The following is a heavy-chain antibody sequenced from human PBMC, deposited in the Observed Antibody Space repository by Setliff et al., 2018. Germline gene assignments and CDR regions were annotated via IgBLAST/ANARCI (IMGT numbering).Heavy chain of an antibody. V-gene: IGHV4-39*07. CDR1: GGSISSSSYY. CDR3: ARSFSRREKFLLDY. J-gene: IGHJ4*02. CDR2: IYYSGST. Sequence: SETLSLTCTVSGGSISSSSYYWGWIRQPPGKGLEWIGSIYYSGSTYYSPSLKSRVTISVDTSKNQFSLKLSSVTAADTAVYWCARSFSRREKFLLDYWGQGALVTVSS.